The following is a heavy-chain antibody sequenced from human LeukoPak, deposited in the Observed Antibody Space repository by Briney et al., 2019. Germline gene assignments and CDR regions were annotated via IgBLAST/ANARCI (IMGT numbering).Heavy chain of an antibody. V-gene: IGHV4-34*01. D-gene: IGHD3-9*01. CDR3: ARGSGQYDILTGYWGTSAHYGMDV. CDR1: GGSFSGYY. J-gene: IGHJ6*02. Sequence: SETLSLTCAVYGGSFSGYYWSWIRQPPGKGLEWIGEINHSGSTNYNPSLKSRVTISVDTSKNQFSLKLSSVTAADTAVYYCARGSGQYDILTGYWGTSAHYGMDVWGQGTTVTVSS. CDR2: INHSGST.